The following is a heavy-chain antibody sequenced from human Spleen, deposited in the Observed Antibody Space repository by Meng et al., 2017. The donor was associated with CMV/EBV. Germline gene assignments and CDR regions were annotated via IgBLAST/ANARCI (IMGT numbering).Heavy chain of an antibody. Sequence: GESLKISCAASGFTFSSYGMNWVRQAPGKGLEWLSYIGNSGGTTNYADSVKGRFTISRDNAKNLLFLQMNSLRAEDTAVYYCARDGIVVVPALLDYWGQGTLVTVSS. CDR2: IGNSGGTT. D-gene: IGHD2-2*01. V-gene: IGHV3-48*04. J-gene: IGHJ4*02. CDR3: ARDGIVVVPALLDY. CDR1: GFTFSSYG.